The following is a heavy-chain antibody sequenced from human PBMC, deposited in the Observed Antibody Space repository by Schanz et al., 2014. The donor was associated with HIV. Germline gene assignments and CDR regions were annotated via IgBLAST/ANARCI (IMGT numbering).Heavy chain of an antibody. V-gene: IGHV3-30*18. CDR1: GLTFSSSI. Sequence: QVQLVESGGGVVQPGRSLRLSCTASGLTFSSSIMHWVRQAPGKGLEWVAVISYDGSNKYYADSVKGRFTISRDNSKNTLYLQMNSLRAEDTALYYCAKDNGWPLASYYGMDVWGQGTTVTVSS. D-gene: IGHD6-19*01. CDR2: ISYDGSNK. CDR3: AKDNGWPLASYYGMDV. J-gene: IGHJ6*02.